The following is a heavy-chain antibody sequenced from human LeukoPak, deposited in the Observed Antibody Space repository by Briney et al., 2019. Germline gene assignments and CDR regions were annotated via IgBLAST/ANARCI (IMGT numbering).Heavy chain of an antibody. CDR2: INSDGSST. V-gene: IGHV3-74*01. CDR1: GFTFSSYW. J-gene: IGHJ4*02. D-gene: IGHD3-9*01. CDR3: ATYYDTLTGYKVGGGY. Sequence: GGSLRLSCAASGFTFSSYWIHWVRQAPGKGLVWVSRINSDGSSTTYADSVKGRFTISRDNAKNSLYLQMNYLRAEDTAVYYCATYYDTLTGYKVGGGYWGQGTLVTVSS.